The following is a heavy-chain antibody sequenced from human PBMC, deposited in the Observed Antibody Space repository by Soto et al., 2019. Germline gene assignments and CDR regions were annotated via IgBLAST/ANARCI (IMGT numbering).Heavy chain of an antibody. V-gene: IGHV4-4*02. CDR1: GGSMKTTNW. CDR2: VFHSGIT. CDR3: TKVEAGSPFRY. J-gene: IGHJ4*02. D-gene: IGHD3-10*01. Sequence: VQLRESGPGQVKTSGTLSLTCAVSGGSMKTTNWWSWVRQPPAKGLEWIGEVFHSGITRYNPSLKSRATVSVDTSKNQFFLNLASVTAADTAVYYCTKVEAGSPFRYWGQGALVTVSS.